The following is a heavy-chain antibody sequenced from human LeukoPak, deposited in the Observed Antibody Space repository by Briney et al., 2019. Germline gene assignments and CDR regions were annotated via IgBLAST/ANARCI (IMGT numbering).Heavy chain of an antibody. CDR2: IYYSGST. Sequence: PSETLSLTCTVSGGSISSYYWSWIRQPPGKGLEWIGYIYYSGSTNYNPSLKSRVTISVDTSKNQFSLKLSSVTAADTAVYYCARDRYSSGTPSGFDPWGQGTLVTVSS. CDR3: ARDRYSSGTPSGFDP. J-gene: IGHJ5*02. D-gene: IGHD6-19*01. CDR1: GGSISSYY. V-gene: IGHV4-59*01.